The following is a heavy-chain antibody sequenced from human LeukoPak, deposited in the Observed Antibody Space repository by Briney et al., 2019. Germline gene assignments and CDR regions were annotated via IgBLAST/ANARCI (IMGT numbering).Heavy chain of an antibody. CDR1: GFIFSSYG. D-gene: IGHD5-24*01. V-gene: IGHV3-30*02. CDR3: ARGRGGSGREAYNVDY. Sequence: GGSLRLSCAASGFIFSSYGMHWVRQAPGKGLEWVAFIRYDGSKKYYADSVKGRFTISRDNAESSLFLQMNSLRDEDTAVYYCARGRGGSGREAYNVDYWGQGTLVTVSS. J-gene: IGHJ4*02. CDR2: IRYDGSKK.